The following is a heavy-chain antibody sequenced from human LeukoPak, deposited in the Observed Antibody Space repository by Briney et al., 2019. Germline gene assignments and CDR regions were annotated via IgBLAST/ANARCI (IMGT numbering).Heavy chain of an antibody. D-gene: IGHD1-7*01. Sequence: PSETLSLTCTDSGGSISSGDYYWSWIRQPPGKGLEWIGYIYYSGSTYYNPSLKSRVTISVDTSKNQFSLKLSSVTAADTAVYYCASGYNWNYAWFDPWGQGTLVTVSS. V-gene: IGHV4-30-4*08. J-gene: IGHJ5*02. CDR2: IYYSGST. CDR3: ASGYNWNYAWFDP. CDR1: GGSISSGDYY.